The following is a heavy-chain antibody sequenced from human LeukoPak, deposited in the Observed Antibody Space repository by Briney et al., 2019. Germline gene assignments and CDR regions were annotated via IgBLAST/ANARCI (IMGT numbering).Heavy chain of an antibody. D-gene: IGHD4-17*01. CDR1: GFTFSSYA. CDR2: ISGSGGST. Sequence: GGSLRLSCAASGFTFSSYAMSWVRQAPGKGLEWVSAISGSGGSTYYADSVKGRFTISRDNSKNTLYLQMNSLRAEDMAVYYCARDSTVTTLGYWGQGTLVTVSS. V-gene: IGHV3-23*01. J-gene: IGHJ4*02. CDR3: ARDSTVTTLGY.